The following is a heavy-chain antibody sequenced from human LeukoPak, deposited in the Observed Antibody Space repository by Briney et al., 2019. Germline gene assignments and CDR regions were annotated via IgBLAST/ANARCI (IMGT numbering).Heavy chain of an antibody. CDR2: IKQDGSEK. J-gene: IGHJ4*02. V-gene: IGHV3-7*05. CDR3: ARSEE. Sequence: TGGSLRLSCAASGFTFSSYWKTWVRQAPGKGLEWVANIKQDGSEKYYVDSVKGRFTISRDNAKTSLYLQMNSLRVEDTAVYYCARSEEWGQGTLVTVSS. CDR1: GFTFSSYW.